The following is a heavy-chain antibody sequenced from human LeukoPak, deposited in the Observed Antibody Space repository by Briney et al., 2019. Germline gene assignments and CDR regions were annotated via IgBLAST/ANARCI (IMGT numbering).Heavy chain of an antibody. CDR2: IRYDGSTQ. V-gene: IGHV3-30*02. CDR3: AKDGDSSGFDLSY. D-gene: IGHD3-22*01. Sequence: GGSLRLSCTASGFIFSSYGMHWVRQAPGKGLEWVALIRYDGSTQNYADSVKGRFTISRDNSKNTLYLQMNTLRAEDTAVYYCAKDGDSSGFDLSYWGQGTLVTVSS. J-gene: IGHJ4*02. CDR1: GFIFSSYG.